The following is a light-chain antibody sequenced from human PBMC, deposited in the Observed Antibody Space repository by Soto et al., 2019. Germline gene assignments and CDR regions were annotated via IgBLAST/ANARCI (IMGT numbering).Light chain of an antibody. J-gene: IGKJ2*01. CDR2: DAS. Sequence: DIQMTQSPSTVSASVGDRVTITCRASQNINAWLAWYQQKPGKAPTLLISDASNLESGVSSRFSGSGYGTEFTLPISSLQPDDSATYYCQQFHTYYTFGQGTKLEIK. CDR1: QNINAW. V-gene: IGKV1-5*01. CDR3: QQFHTYYT.